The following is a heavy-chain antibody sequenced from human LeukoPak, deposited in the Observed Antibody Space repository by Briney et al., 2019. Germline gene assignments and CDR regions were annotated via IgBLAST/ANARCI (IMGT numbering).Heavy chain of an antibody. D-gene: IGHD4-17*01. J-gene: IGHJ4*02. Sequence: SETLSLTXAVYGGSFSGYYWSWIRQPPGKGLEWIGEINHSGSTNYNPSLKSRVTISVDTSKNQFSLKLSSVTAADTAVYYCPSRSTVTTLYFDYWGQGTLVTVSS. CDR2: INHSGST. V-gene: IGHV4-34*01. CDR3: PSRSTVTTLYFDY. CDR1: GGSFSGYY.